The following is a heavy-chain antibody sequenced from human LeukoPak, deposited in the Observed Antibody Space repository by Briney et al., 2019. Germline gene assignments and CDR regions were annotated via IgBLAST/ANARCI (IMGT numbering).Heavy chain of an antibody. Sequence: SETLSLTCAVYGGSFSGYYWSWIRQPPGKGLEWIGEINHSGSTNYNPSRKSQVTISVHTSKIQFCLKLSSVPAADTAVYYCARGGVYYYYYYYYMDVWGKGTTVTVSS. D-gene: IGHD3-22*01. CDR3: ARGGVYYYYYYYYMDV. V-gene: IGHV4-34*01. CDR2: INHSGST. J-gene: IGHJ6*03. CDR1: GGSFSGYY.